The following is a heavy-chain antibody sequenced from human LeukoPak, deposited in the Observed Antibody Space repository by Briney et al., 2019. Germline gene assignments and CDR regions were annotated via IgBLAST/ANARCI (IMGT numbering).Heavy chain of an antibody. J-gene: IGHJ6*02. Sequence: GGSLRLSCAASGFTFSSYAMHWVRQAPGKGLEWVAVILYDGSNKYYADSVKGRFTISRDNSKNTLYLQMDSLRAEDTAVYYCARDLLRFLEWLYTTYYYYGMDVWGQGTTVTVSS. CDR1: GFTFSSYA. V-gene: IGHV3-30-3*01. CDR3: ARDLLRFLEWLYTTYYYYGMDV. D-gene: IGHD3-3*01. CDR2: ILYDGSNK.